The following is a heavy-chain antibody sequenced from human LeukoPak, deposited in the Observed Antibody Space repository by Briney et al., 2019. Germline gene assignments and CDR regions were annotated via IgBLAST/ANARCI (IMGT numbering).Heavy chain of an antibody. J-gene: IGHJ3*02. D-gene: IGHD3-22*01. CDR3: ARGSLSDYYDGSGYFDI. V-gene: IGHV1-46*01. Sequence: ASVKVSCKASGYTFTSYYMQWVRQAPGQGLEWRGIINPSGGSTSYAQKFQGRVTMTRDTPTSTVYMEMSSLRSEDTAVYYWARGSLSDYYDGSGYFDIWGQGTMVTVSS. CDR1: GYTFTSYY. CDR2: INPSGGST.